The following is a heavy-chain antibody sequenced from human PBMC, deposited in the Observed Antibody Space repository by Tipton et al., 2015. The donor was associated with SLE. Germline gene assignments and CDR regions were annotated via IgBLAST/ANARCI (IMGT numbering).Heavy chain of an antibody. V-gene: IGHV4-31*02. J-gene: IGHJ4*02. CDR2: IYYSGST. CDR3: ARDKPGWNDGEYFDY. Sequence: LRLSCTVSGGSISSGDCYWTWIRQLPGKGLEWIGYIYYSGSTSYSSSLKSRLTISMDTPKNQFSLKLTSVTAADTAMYYCARDKPGWNDGEYFDYWGQGTLVTVSS. CDR1: GGSISSGDCY. D-gene: IGHD1-1*01.